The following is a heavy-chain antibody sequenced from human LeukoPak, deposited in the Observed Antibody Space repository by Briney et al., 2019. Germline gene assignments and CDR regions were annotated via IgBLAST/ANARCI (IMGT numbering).Heavy chain of an antibody. D-gene: IGHD3-22*01. J-gene: IGHJ4*02. V-gene: IGHV3-48*01. CDR1: GFTFSSHS. CDR2: ISSSSSTI. CDR3: ARVSITMIVVGDY. Sequence: GGSLRLSCAASGFTFSSHSMNWVRQAPGKGLEWVSYISSSSSTIYYAVSVKGRFTISRDNAKNSLYLQMNSLRAEDTAVYYCARVSITMIVVGDYWGQGTLVTVSS.